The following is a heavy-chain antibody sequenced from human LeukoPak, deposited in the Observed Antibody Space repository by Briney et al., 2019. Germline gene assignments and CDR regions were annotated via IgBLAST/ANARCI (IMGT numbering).Heavy chain of an antibody. CDR3: ARAPVTLPPLAFDI. CDR1: GGSISSGDYY. J-gene: IGHJ3*02. CDR2: IYYSGST. D-gene: IGHD2-21*02. Sequence: PSQTLSLTCTVSGGSISSGDYYWSWIRQPPGKGLEWIGYIYYSGSTYYNPSLKSRVTISEDTSKNQFSLKLSSVTAADTAVYYCARAPVTLPPLAFDIWGQGTMVTVSS. V-gene: IGHV4-30-4*01.